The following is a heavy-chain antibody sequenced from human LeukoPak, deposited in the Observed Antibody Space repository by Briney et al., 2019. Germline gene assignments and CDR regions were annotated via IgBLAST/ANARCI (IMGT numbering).Heavy chain of an antibody. D-gene: IGHD2-15*01. J-gene: IGHJ4*02. V-gene: IGHV3-23*01. CDR3: AKNGGSQCYSHLDS. Sequence: AGGSLRLSCAASGFTFSSYAMSWVRQAPGKGLEWVSGTSGSGGSIYYAGSVKGRFTISRDNSKNTLYLQMNSLRVGDTAVYYCAKNGGSQCYSHLDSWGQGTLVTVSS. CDR2: TSGSGGSI. CDR1: GFTFSSYA.